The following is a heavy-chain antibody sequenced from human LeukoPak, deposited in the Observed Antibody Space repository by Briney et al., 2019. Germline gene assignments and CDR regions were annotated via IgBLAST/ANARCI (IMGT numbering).Heavy chain of an antibody. V-gene: IGHV3-21*01. D-gene: IGHD6-19*01. CDR2: ISSSSSYI. CDR3: ARDLGSGWQYYFDY. J-gene: IGHJ4*02. CDR1: GFTFSSYS. Sequence: GGXLRLSCAASGFTFSSYSMNWVRQAPGKGLEWVSSISSSSSYIYYADSVKGRFTISRDNAKNSLYLQMNSLRAEDTAVYYCARDLGSGWQYYFDYWGQGTLVTVSS.